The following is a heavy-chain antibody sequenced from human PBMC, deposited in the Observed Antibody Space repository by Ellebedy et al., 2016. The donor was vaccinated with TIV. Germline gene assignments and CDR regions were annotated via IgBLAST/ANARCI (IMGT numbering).Heavy chain of an antibody. D-gene: IGHD3-3*01. CDR3: GRGRTIYGSRRYYFDY. V-gene: IGHV4-34*01. Sequence: MPSETLSLTCAVYGGSFSGYYWSWIRQPPGKGLEWIGEINHSGSTNYNPSLKSRVTVSVDTSKNQFSLKLSSVTAADTAVYYCGRGRTIYGSRRYYFDYWGQGTLVTVSS. CDR1: GGSFSGYY. CDR2: INHSGST. J-gene: IGHJ4*02.